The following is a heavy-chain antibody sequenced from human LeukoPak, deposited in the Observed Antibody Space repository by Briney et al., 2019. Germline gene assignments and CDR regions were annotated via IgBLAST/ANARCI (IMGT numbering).Heavy chain of an antibody. CDR3: ARDRYSGSY. D-gene: IGHD1-26*01. J-gene: IGHJ4*02. CDR1: GFTCSDYY. CDR2: ISSSGSTI. V-gene: IGHV3-11*01. Sequence: GGSLRLSCAASGFTCSDYYMSCIRQAPWKGLEWVSYISSSGSTIYYADSLNVLFTISRDNAKNSLYPQMNSLRAEDTAVYYCARDRYSGSYWGQGTLVTVSS.